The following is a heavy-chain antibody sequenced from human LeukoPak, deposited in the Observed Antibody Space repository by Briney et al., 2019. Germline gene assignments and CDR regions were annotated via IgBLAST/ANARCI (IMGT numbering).Heavy chain of an antibody. CDR1: GFTFSSYW. V-gene: IGHV3-74*01. Sequence: GGSLRLSCVASGFTFSSYWMHWVRQAPGKGLEWVSRIDFETDTTTYAGSVKGRFTISRDNTKNTLYLQMDSLRDEDAAVYYCAKGSTVEATSGLYAFDIWGQGTMVTVSS. CDR2: IDFETDTT. CDR3: AKGSTVEATSGLYAFDI. J-gene: IGHJ3*02. D-gene: IGHD1-26*01.